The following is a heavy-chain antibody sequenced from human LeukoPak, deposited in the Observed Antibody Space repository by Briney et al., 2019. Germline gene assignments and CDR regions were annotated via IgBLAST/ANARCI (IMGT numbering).Heavy chain of an antibody. CDR2: IYSSGST. CDR1: GGSISSYY. Sequence: SETLSLTCTVSGGSISSYYWNWIRQPPGKGLEWIGYIYSSGSTDYNPSLRSRVTISVDTSKSQFSLKLSSVTAADTAVYYCARTEWGRYCGSTSCYTGFDPWGQGTLVTVSS. J-gene: IGHJ5*02. D-gene: IGHD2-2*02. CDR3: ARTEWGRYCGSTSCYTGFDP. V-gene: IGHV4-59*01.